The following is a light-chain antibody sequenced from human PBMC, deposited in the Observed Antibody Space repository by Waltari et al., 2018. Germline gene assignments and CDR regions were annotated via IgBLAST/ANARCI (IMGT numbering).Light chain of an antibody. CDR2: GAS. CDR1: QTVYSSS. J-gene: IGKJ2*01. CDR3: QQYGSSPLT. V-gene: IGKV3-20*01. Sequence: EAMLTQSPASLSLSPGERATPSCRASQTVYSSSLAWYQQKPGQAPRLLIHGASSRGTGIPDRFTGSGSGTDFTLTISRLEPDDFAVYYCQQYGSSPLTFGQGTKLEIK.